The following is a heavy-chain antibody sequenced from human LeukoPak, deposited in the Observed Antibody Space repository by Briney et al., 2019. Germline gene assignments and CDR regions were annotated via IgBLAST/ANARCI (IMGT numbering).Heavy chain of an antibody. J-gene: IGHJ6*02. D-gene: IGHD1-14*01. CDR2: IYYIGSP. Sequence: SETLSLTCSVSGDSIRSGDSYWGWIRQTPWKGLEWIGSIYYIGSPYYNPSLDSRRVTISVDTSKNQFSLKVTSVTAADTAVYYCARLPITKRAMDVWGQGATVTVSS. V-gene: IGHV4-39*01. CDR3: ARLPITKRAMDV. CDR1: GDSIRSGDSY.